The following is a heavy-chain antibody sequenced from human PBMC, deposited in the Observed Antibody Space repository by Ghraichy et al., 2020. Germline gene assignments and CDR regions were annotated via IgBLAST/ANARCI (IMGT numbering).Heavy chain of an antibody. CDR3: ARGSIPLGSYYDFWSGYRRLNWFDP. V-gene: IGHV4-34*01. Sequence: SQTLSLTCAVYGGSFSGYYWSWIRQPPGKGLEWIGEINHSGSTNYNPSLKSRVTISVDTSKNQFSLKLSSVTAADTAVYYCARGSIPLGSYYDFWSGYRRLNWFDPWGQGTLVTVSS. J-gene: IGHJ5*02. CDR2: INHSGST. CDR1: GGSFSGYY. D-gene: IGHD3-3*01.